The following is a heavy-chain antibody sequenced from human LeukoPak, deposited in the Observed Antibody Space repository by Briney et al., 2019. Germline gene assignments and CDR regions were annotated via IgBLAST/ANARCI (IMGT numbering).Heavy chain of an antibody. CDR3: ARDRCSSTSCYIHDAFDI. CDR1: GFIFNNYA. J-gene: IGHJ3*02. V-gene: IGHV3-21*01. Sequence: GGSLRLSCAVSGFIFNNYAMNWVRQAPGKGLEWVSSISSSSSYIYYADSVKGRFTISRDNAKNSLYLQMNSLRAEDTAVYYCARDRCSSTSCYIHDAFDIWGQGTMVTVSS. CDR2: ISSSSSYI. D-gene: IGHD2-2*01.